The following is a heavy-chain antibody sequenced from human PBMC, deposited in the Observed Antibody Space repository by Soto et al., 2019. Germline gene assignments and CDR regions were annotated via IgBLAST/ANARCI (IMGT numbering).Heavy chain of an antibody. V-gene: IGHV3-21*01. CDR1: GFTFIRVS. Sequence: PWGSLRLSCEASGFTFIRVSMNWVRQVPLKCLEWVASISSGSSDTWYADSVKGRFIISRDNAQNSLFLQMNTLRPEDTAIYYCARVAYWGPGTQVTVSS. CDR2: ISSGSSDT. J-gene: IGHJ4*02. CDR3: ARVAY.